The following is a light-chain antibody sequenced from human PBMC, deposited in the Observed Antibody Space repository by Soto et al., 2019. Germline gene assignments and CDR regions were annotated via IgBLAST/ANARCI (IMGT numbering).Light chain of an antibody. V-gene: IGKV1-39*01. CDR2: AAS. CDR1: QSISNS. Sequence: DIQMTQSPSSPSASVGDRVTITCRASQSISNSLNWYQQKPGNAPKVLIHAASNLQSGVPSKFSGSGSGTDFTLTINSLQPEDFAIYYCQQSSTTPYTFGQGTKLEIK. J-gene: IGKJ2*01. CDR3: QQSSTTPYT.